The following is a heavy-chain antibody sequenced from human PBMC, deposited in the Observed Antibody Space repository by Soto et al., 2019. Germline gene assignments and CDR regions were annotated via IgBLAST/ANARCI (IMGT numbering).Heavy chain of an antibody. D-gene: IGHD2-15*01. Sequence: ESGGGVVQPGRSLRLSCAASGFTFSTYAMHWVRQAPGKGLEWVSVISYDGSNKYYADSVKGRFTISRDNSKNTLYLQMNSLRAEDTAVYYCARAVVVAATDLDYWGQGTLVTVSS. J-gene: IGHJ4*02. CDR2: ISYDGSNK. CDR1: GFTFSTYA. CDR3: ARAVVVAATDLDY. V-gene: IGHV3-30-3*01.